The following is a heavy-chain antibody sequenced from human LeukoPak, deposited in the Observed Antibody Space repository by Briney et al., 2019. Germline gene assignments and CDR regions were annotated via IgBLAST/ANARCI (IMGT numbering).Heavy chain of an antibody. J-gene: IGHJ4*02. CDR1: GFTFSDHY. CDR3: ARVSVGSTDY. D-gene: IGHD3-10*01. CDR2: TRNKANSYTT. V-gene: IGHV3-72*01. Sequence: GGSLRLSCAASGFTFSDHYMDWVRQAPGKGLEWVGRTRNKANSYTTEYAASVKGRFTISRDDSKNSLYLLMNSLKTEDTAVYYCARVSVGSTDYWGQGTLVTVSS.